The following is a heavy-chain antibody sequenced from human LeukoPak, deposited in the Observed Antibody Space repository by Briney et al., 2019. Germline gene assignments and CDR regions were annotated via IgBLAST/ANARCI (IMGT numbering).Heavy chain of an antibody. V-gene: IGHV4-4*02. D-gene: IGHD3-22*01. CDR2: IYHSGST. Sequence: SETLSLTCAVSGGSISSSNWWSWVRQPPGKGLEWIGEIYHSGSTNYNPSLKSRVIISVDKSKNQFPLKLSSVTAADTAVYYCARVSYYYDSSGFDAFDIWGQGTMVTVSS. CDR1: GGSISSSNW. J-gene: IGHJ3*02. CDR3: ARVSYYYDSSGFDAFDI.